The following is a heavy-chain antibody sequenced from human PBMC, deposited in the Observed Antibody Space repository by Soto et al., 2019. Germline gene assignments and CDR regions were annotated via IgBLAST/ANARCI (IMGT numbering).Heavy chain of an antibody. CDR2: IYYRGST. CDR1: GGSISSSGYY. J-gene: IGHJ6*02. Sequence: QVQLQESGPGLVKPSQTLSLTCTVSGGSISSSGYYWTWIRQYPGKGLEWIGYIYYRGSTYYNPSLRSRVNISLATSKTQFSLTLSSVPAADTAVYYCARGSGMGVWGQGTTVTVSS. V-gene: IGHV4-31*03. CDR3: ARGSGMGV.